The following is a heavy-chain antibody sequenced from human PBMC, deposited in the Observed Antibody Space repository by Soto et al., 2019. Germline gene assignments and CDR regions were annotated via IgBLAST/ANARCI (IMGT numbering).Heavy chain of an antibody. J-gene: IGHJ4*02. CDR2: IDDGGGL. Sequence: GGSLRLSCAASGFTFNNYAMSWVRQVPGKGPEWVSGIDDGGGLYYADSVKGRFTVSRDNSKSTLYLQMNSLRAEDTAVYYCVKDYCRETSYEFLNDCGGGPLDIWGQGTLVTVSS. D-gene: IGHD3-9*01. V-gene: IGHV3-23*01. CDR1: GFTFNNYA. CDR3: VKDYCRETSYEFLNDCGGGPLDI.